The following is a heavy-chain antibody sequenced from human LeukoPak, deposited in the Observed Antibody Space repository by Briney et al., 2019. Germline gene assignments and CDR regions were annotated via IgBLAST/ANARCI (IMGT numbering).Heavy chain of an antibody. Sequence: PGGSLRLSCAASGFTFSSYSMNWVRQAPGKGLEWVSSISSSSSYIYYADSVKGRFTISRDNAKNSLYLQMNSLRAEDTAVYYCARVPTYCGGDCSYWGQGTLVTVSS. CDR2: ISSSSSYI. D-gene: IGHD2-21*01. CDR3: ARVPTYCGGDCSY. V-gene: IGHV3-21*01. CDR1: GFTFSSYS. J-gene: IGHJ4*02.